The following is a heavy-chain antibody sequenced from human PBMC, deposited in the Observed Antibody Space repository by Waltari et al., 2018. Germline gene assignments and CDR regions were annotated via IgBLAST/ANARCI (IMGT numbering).Heavy chain of an antibody. CDR3: ARPLPVGGYYWDL. CDR1: GGSFSDYY. D-gene: IGHD3-22*01. J-gene: IGHJ5*02. Sequence: QVQLQLSGAGLLKPSETLSLTCAVYGGSFSDYYWTWIRQPPGMGLGWIGEIKHTGNTNYNPSLKSRVTLSIDTSKSQISLNLRSVTAADTAVYYCARPLPVGGYYWDLWAQGTLVTVSS. V-gene: IGHV4-34*01. CDR2: IKHTGNT.